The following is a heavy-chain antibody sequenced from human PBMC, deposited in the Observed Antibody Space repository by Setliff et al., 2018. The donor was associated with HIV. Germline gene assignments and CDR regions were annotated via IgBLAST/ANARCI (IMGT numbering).Heavy chain of an antibody. CDR2: ISGSGGST. CDR1: GFIFSSYA. J-gene: IGHJ4*02. CDR3: VREGRGYSYSSYYFDY. V-gene: IGHV3-23*01. D-gene: IGHD5-18*01. Sequence: PGGSLRLSCAASGFIFSSYAMSWVRQAPGKGLEWVSAISGSGGSTYYADSVKGRFTISRDNSKNTVYLQMNSLTAEDTAVYYCVREGRGYSYSSYYFDYWGQGTLVTVSS.